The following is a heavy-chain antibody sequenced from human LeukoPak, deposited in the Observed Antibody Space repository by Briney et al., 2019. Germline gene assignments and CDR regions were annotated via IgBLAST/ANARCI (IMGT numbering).Heavy chain of an antibody. Sequence: QAGGSLRLSCAASGFTFSSYEMNWVRQAPGKGLEWVSYISSSGSTIYYADSVKGRFTISRDNAKNSLYLRMNSLRAEDTAVYYCARVRYSSADYWGQGTLVTVSS. J-gene: IGHJ4*02. CDR1: GFTFSSYE. D-gene: IGHD6-19*01. V-gene: IGHV3-48*03. CDR3: ARVRYSSADY. CDR2: ISSSGSTI.